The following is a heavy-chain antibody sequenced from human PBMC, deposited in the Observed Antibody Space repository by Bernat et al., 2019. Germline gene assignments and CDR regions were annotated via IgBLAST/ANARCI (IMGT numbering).Heavy chain of an antibody. V-gene: IGHV3-30*01. CDR2: ISYDGSNK. J-gene: IGHJ4*02. CDR1: GFTFSSYA. CDR3: ARDLLRFLEWLEYYFDY. D-gene: IGHD3-3*01. Sequence: QVQLVESGGGVVQPGRSLRLSCAASGFTFSSYAMHWVRQAPGKGLEWVAVISYDGSNKYYADYEKGRFTISRENSKNTLYLQMNSLRAEETAVYYCARDLLRFLEWLEYYFDYWGQGTLVTVSS.